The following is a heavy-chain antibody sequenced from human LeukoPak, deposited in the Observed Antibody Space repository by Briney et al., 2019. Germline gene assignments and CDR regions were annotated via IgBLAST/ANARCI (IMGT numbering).Heavy chain of an antibody. CDR2: INHSGST. CDR3: AAVYYDFWSEGFDI. V-gene: IGHV4-34*01. Sequence: SETLSLTCAVYGGSFSGYYCSWIRQPPGKGLEWIGEINHSGSTNYNPSLKSRATISVDTSKNQFSLKLSSVTAADTAVYYCAAVYYDFWSEGFDIWGQGTMVTVSS. D-gene: IGHD3-3*01. J-gene: IGHJ3*02. CDR1: GGSFSGYY.